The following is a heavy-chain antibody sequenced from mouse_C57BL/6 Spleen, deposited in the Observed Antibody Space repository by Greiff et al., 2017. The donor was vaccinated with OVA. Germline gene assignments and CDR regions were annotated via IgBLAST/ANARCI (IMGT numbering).Heavy chain of an antibody. CDR1: GFNIKNTY. D-gene: IGHD1-1*01. J-gene: IGHJ1*03. V-gene: IGHV14-3*01. Sequence: VQLKESVAELVRPGASVKLSCTASGFNIKNTYMHWVKQRPEQGLEWIGRIDPANGNTRYAPKFQGQATLTADTSSNTAYLQLSSLTSEDTAIYYCAHTVVDWYVDVWGTGTTVTVSS. CDR2: IDPANGNT. CDR3: AHTVVDWYVDV.